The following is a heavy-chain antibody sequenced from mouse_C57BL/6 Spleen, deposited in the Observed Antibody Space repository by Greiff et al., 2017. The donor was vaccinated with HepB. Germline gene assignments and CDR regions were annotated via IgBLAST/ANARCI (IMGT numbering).Heavy chain of an antibody. V-gene: IGHV1-15*01. Sequence: VQLQQSGAELVRPGASVTLSCKASGYTFTDYEMHWVKQTPVHGLEWIGAIDPETGGTAYNQKFKGKAILTADKSSSTAYMELRSLTSEDSAVYYCTRWDYDGSFAYWGQGTLVTVSA. CDR2: IDPETGGT. CDR1: GYTFTDYE. D-gene: IGHD2-4*01. J-gene: IGHJ3*01. CDR3: TRWDYDGSFAY.